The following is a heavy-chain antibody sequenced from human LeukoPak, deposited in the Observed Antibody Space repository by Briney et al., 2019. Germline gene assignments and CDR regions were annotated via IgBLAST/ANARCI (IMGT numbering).Heavy chain of an antibody. CDR2: VSGSGGST. Sequence: GSLRLSCAASGFPFSSYAMSLVRQAPGKGLEWVSGVSGSGGSTYYADSVKGRFTISRDNSKNTLYLQMNSLRAEDTAVYYCAKPSGSYEYFDYWGQGTLVTVSS. D-gene: IGHD1-26*01. CDR3: AKPSGSYEYFDY. V-gene: IGHV3-23*01. CDR1: GFPFSSYA. J-gene: IGHJ4*02.